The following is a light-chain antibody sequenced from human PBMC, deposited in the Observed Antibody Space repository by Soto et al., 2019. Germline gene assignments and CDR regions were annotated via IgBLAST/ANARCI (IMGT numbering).Light chain of an antibody. CDR1: QSVNSN. Sequence: EIVMTQSPATLPVSPGERATLSCRASQSVNSNLAWYQHKPGQAPRLLMYGASTRATGIPARFSGSGSGTEFTLTISSLQSEDFAVYYCQQYDNWPPYTFGQGTKLEIK. CDR2: GAS. J-gene: IGKJ2*01. CDR3: QQYDNWPPYT. V-gene: IGKV3-15*01.